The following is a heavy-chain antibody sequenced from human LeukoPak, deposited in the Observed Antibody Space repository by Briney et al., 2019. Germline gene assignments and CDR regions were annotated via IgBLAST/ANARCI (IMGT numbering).Heavy chain of an antibody. CDR1: GFTFSSHW. V-gene: IGHV3-74*01. D-gene: IGHD3-10*01. CDR2: ISSDGSTT. CDR3: ATERRGVFES. J-gene: IGHJ4*02. Sequence: GGSLRLSCAASGFTFSSHWMHWVRQAPGKGPVWVSHISSDGSTTNYADSVKGRFTISRDDAKNSLYLQMNNLRVDDTAVYYCATERRGVFESWGQGSLVTVSS.